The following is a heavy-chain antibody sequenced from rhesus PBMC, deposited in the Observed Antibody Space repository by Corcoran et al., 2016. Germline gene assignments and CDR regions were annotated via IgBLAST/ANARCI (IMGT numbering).Heavy chain of an antibody. D-gene: IGHD2-15*01. CDR3: ATLLPGNVAY. CDR1: GYSFTSYW. J-gene: IGHJ4*01. V-gene: IGHV5-2*01. CDR2: IDPKDSDT. Sequence: EVQLVQSGAEVKRPGESLKISCKTSGYSFTSYWISWVRQMPGKGLEWMGAIDPKDSDTRYSPSFQGQVTLSADKSISTAYLQWSSLKASDTATYYCATLLPGNVAYRGQGVLVTVSS.